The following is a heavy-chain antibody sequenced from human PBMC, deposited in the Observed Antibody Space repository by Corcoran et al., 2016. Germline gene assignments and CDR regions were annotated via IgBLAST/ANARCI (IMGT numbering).Heavy chain of an antibody. CDR3: ARAGGYYDSSGYYYGY. Sequence: QVQLVQSGAEVKKPGSSVKVSCKASGGTFSSYAISWVRQAPGQGLEWMGGIIPIFGTANYAQKFQGRVTITAGKSTSTAYMELRSLRSEDTAVYYCARAGGYYDSSGYYYGYWGQGTLVTVSS. CDR1: GGTFSSYA. CDR2: IIPIFGTA. D-gene: IGHD3-22*01. V-gene: IGHV1-69*06. J-gene: IGHJ4*02.